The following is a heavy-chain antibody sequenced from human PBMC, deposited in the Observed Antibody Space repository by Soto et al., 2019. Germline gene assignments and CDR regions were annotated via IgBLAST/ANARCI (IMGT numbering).Heavy chain of an antibody. CDR1: GYTFTSYA. CDR2: INAGNGNT. J-gene: IGHJ4*02. CDR3: ARDRSIAARLFDY. D-gene: IGHD6-6*01. V-gene: IGHV1-3*01. Sequence: ASVKVSCKASGYTFTSYAMHWVRQAPGQRLEWMGWINAGNGNTKYSQKFQGRVTITRDTSASTAYMELSSLRSEDTAVYYCARDRSIAARLFDYWGQGTLVTVSS.